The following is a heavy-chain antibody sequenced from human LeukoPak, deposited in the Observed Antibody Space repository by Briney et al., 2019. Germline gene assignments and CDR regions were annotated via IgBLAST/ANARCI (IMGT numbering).Heavy chain of an antibody. CDR1: GFTFSSYW. CDR3: ARVVAVAGIDY. Sequence: GGSLRLSCAASGFTFSSYWMHWVRQAPGKGLVWVSRINTDGSSTNYADSVKGRFTISRDNAKNTLYLQMNSLRAEDTAVYYCARVVAVAGIDYWGQGTLVTVSS. CDR2: INTDGSST. V-gene: IGHV3-74*01. J-gene: IGHJ4*02. D-gene: IGHD6-19*01.